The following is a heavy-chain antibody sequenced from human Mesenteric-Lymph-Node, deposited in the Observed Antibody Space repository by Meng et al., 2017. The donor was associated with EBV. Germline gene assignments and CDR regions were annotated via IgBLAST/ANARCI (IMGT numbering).Heavy chain of an antibody. V-gene: IGHV1-46*01. CDR2: INPSGGST. CDR1: GGTVSHYN. Sequence: QVQLVQSGAEVKKPGSSVKVSCKASGGTVSHYNLICMRQAPEQGLEWMGIINPSGGSTGFAQRFQGRVTMTRDTSTNTVYMDLSSLRSEDTAVYYCARGLVVGATGDYYFDYWGQGTLVTVSS. D-gene: IGHD1-26*01. CDR3: ARGLVVGATGDYYFDY. J-gene: IGHJ4*02.